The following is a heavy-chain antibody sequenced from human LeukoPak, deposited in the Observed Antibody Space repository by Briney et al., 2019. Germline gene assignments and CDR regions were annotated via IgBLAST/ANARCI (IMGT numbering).Heavy chain of an antibody. D-gene: IGHD3-9*01. CDR1: GYTFTSYD. CDR2: MNPNSGNT. V-gene: IGHV1-8*02. J-gene: IGHJ6*03. CDR3: ARGGAGGVRYFDWSHYYYMDV. Sequence: GASVKVSCKASGYTFTSYDINWVRQATGQGLEWMGWMNPNSGNTGYAQKFQGRVTMTRNTSISTAYMELSSLRSEDTAVYYCARGGAGGVRYFDWSHYYYMDVWGKGTTVTISS.